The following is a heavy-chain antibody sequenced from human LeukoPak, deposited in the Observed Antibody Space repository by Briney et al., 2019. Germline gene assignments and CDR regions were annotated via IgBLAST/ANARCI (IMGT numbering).Heavy chain of an antibody. CDR3: ARGGGLDV. CDR2: ISSSSTYI. Sequence: GGSLRLSCAASGFTFSSYSMNWVRQAPGKGLEWVSSISSSSTYIYYADSVKGRFTVSRDNAKNSLYLQMSNLRAEDTAVYFCARGGGLDVWGQGATVTVSS. V-gene: IGHV3-21*04. D-gene: IGHD3-16*01. CDR1: GFTFSSYS. J-gene: IGHJ6*02.